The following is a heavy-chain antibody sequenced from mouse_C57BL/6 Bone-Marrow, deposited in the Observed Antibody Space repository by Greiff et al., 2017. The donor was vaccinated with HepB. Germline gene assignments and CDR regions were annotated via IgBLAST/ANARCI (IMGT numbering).Heavy chain of an antibody. Sequence: VKLVESGPGLVQPSQRLSITCTVSGFSLTSYGVHGVRQSPGKGLEWLGVIWRGGSTDYNAAFMSRLSITKDNSKSQVFFKMNSLQADDTAIYYCAKLRSGDYWGQGTTLTVSS. CDR2: IWRGGST. CDR3: AKLRSGDY. CDR1: GFSLTSYG. V-gene: IGHV2-5*01. J-gene: IGHJ2*01.